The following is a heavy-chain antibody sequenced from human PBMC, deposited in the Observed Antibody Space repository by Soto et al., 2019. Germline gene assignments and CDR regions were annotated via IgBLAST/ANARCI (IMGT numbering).Heavy chain of an antibody. Sequence: VGSLRLSCAASGFTFSSYSMNWVRQAPGKGLEWVSSISSSSSYIYYADSVKGRFTISRDNAMNSLYLQMNSLRAEDTAVYYCARVKFLKDYDSSGYNDYWGQGTLVTVSS. CDR3: ARVKFLKDYDSSGYNDY. CDR2: ISSSSSYI. CDR1: GFTFSSYS. V-gene: IGHV3-21*01. D-gene: IGHD3-22*01. J-gene: IGHJ4*02.